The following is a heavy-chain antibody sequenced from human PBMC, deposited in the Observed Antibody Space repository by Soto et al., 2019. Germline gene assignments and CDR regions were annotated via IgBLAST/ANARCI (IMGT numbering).Heavy chain of an antibody. CDR1: GYTFTNYG. J-gene: IGHJ2*01. D-gene: IGHD2-2*01. Sequence: QVQLVQSGDEVKKPGASVKVSCKASGYTFTNYGIRWVRQAPGQGLEWMGWISPYNGNTKYPQKLQGRVTMTTDTSTRTSYMELRSLRSDDTAVYFCARDGDRCTSTRCSPWPATHFDLWGRGTMVTVSS. V-gene: IGHV1-18*01. CDR2: ISPYNGNT. CDR3: ARDGDRCTSTRCSPWPATHFDL.